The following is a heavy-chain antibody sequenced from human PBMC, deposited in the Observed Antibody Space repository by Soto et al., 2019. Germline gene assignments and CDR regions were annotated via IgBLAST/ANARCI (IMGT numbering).Heavy chain of an antibody. V-gene: IGHV3-23*01. D-gene: IGHD3-3*01. CDR3: AKGSDFWSGYFVY. Sequence: EVQLLESGGGLVQPGGSLRLSCAASGFTFSSYAMSWVRQAPGKGLEWVSAISGSGGSTYYADSVKGRFIISRDNSKNTLYLQMNSLRAEDTAVYYCAKGSDFWSGYFVYWGQGTLVTVSS. CDR2: ISGSGGST. J-gene: IGHJ4*02. CDR1: GFTFSSYA.